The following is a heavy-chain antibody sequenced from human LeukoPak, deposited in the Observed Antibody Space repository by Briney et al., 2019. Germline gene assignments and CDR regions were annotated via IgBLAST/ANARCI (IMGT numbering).Heavy chain of an antibody. J-gene: IGHJ4*02. CDR1: GFTFSSYG. D-gene: IGHD1-14*01. CDR2: IVTSGTTI. CDR3: ARILGLTLDY. Sequence: GGSLRLSCAASGFTFSSYGMNWVRQAPGKGLEWVSYIVTSGTTIDYADSVKGRFTISRDNAKNSLYLQMNSLRDEDTAVYYCARILGLTLDYWGQGTLVTVSS. V-gene: IGHV3-48*02.